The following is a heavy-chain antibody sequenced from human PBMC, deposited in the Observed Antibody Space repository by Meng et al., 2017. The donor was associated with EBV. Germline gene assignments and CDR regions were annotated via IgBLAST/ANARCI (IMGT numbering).Heavy chain of an antibody. J-gene: IGHJ4*02. CDR2: IYWDDDK. D-gene: IGHD6-6*01. CDR3: AHIIAARPFDY. Sequence: HITLKESGPTLVKPTQTLTLTRTFSGFSLSTRGVGVGWIRQPPGKALEWLALIYWDDDKRYSPSLKSRLTITKDTSKNQVVLTMTNMDPVDAATYYCAHIIAARPFDYWGQGTLVTVSS. V-gene: IGHV2-5*02. CDR1: GFSLSTRGVG.